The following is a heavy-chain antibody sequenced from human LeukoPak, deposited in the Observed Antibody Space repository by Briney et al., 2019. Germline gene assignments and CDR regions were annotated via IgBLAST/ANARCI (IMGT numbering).Heavy chain of an antibody. CDR1: GYSFTSYW. D-gene: IGHD6-13*01. CDR2: ISPGDSDA. Sequence: GESLKISCKVSGYSFTSYWIGWVRQMPGKGLEWMGIISPGDSDARYSPSFQGQVTISADKSISTAYLQWSSLKASDTAMYYCASAIAAAGITSPYYFDYWGQGTLVTVSS. V-gene: IGHV5-51*01. J-gene: IGHJ4*02. CDR3: ASAIAAAGITSPYYFDY.